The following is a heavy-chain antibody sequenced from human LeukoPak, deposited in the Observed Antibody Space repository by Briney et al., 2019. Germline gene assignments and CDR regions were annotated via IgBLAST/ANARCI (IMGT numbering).Heavy chain of an antibody. D-gene: IGHD3-10*01. CDR1: GFTVSSNY. Sequence: GGSLRLSCAASGFTVSSNYMSWVRQAPGKGLEWVSAISGSGGSTYYADSVKGRFTISRDNSKNTLYLQMNSLRAEDTAVYYCATTVLLWFGEFDDYWGQGTLVTVSS. V-gene: IGHV3-23*01. CDR3: ATTVLLWFGEFDDY. J-gene: IGHJ4*02. CDR2: ISGSGGST.